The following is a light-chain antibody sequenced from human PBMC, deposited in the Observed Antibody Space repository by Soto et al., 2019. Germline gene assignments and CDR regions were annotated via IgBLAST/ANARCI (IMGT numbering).Light chain of an antibody. CDR1: RSDVGGNNF. V-gene: IGLV2-14*01. Sequence: LTQPASVSGSPGQSITISCTGARSDVGGNNFVSWYQQHPGKAPKVMIYDVSNRPSGVSNRFSGSKSGNTASLIISGLQAEDEADYYCSSYTSSSTYVFGTGTKVTVL. J-gene: IGLJ1*01. CDR3: SSYTSSSTYV. CDR2: DVS.